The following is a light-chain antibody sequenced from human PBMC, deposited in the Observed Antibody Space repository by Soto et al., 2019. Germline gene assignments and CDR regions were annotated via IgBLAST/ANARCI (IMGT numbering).Light chain of an antibody. V-gene: IGLV2-23*01. CDR2: EGS. Sequence: QSALTQPASVSGSPGQSITISCTGTSSDVASYNLVSWYQQHPGKAPKLMIYEGSKRPSGVSNRFSGSKSGNTASLTISGLQAEDEADYYCCSYAGSSTDVVFGGGTKLTVL. CDR3: CSYAGSSTDVV. CDR1: SSDVASYNL. J-gene: IGLJ2*01.